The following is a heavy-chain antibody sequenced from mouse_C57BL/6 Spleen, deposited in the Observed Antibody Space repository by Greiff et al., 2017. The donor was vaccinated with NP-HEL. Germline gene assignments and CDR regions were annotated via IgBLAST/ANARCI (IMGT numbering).Heavy chain of an antibody. V-gene: IGHV5-17*01. CDR1: GFTFSDYG. J-gene: IGHJ1*03. D-gene: IGHD1-1*01. Sequence: EVKVVESGGGLVKPGGSLKLSCAASGFTFSDYGMHWVRQAPEKGLEWVAYISSGSSTIYYADTVKGRFTISRDNAKNTLFLQMTSLRSEDTAMYYCARHGSSYRYFDVWGTGTTVTVSS. CDR3: ARHGSSYRYFDV. CDR2: ISSGSSTI.